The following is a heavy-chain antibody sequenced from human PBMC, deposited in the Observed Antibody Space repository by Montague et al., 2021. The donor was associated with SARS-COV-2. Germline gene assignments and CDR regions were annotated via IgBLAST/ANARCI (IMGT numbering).Heavy chain of an antibody. J-gene: IGHJ3*02. V-gene: IGHV3-11*01. CDR2: ISSSGSTI. CDR1: GFTFSDYY. Sequence: SLRLSCAASGFTFSDYYMSWIRQAPGMGLEWVSYISSSGSTIYYADSVKGRFTISRDNARNSLYLQMNSLRGGDTAVYYCARVGWFGEDGSDIWGQGTMVTVSS. D-gene: IGHD3-10*01. CDR3: ARVGWFGEDGSDI.